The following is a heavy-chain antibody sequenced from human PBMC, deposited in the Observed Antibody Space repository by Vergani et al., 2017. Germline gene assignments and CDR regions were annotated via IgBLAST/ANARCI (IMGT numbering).Heavy chain of an antibody. CDR2: IDWDDDK. V-gene: IGHV2-70*04. D-gene: IGHD3-3*01. CDR3: ARVSYYDFWSGYYTRLFDY. CDR1: GFSLSTSGMR. J-gene: IGHJ4*02. Sequence: QVTLKESGPALVKPTQTLTLTCTFSGFSLSTSGMRVSWIRQPPGKALEWLARIDWDDDKFYSTSLKTRLTISKDTSKSQVVLTMTNMDPVDTATYYCARVSYYDFWSGYYTRLFDYWGQGTLVTVSS.